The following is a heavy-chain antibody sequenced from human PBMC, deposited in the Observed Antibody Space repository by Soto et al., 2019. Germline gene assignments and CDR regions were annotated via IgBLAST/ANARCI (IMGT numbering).Heavy chain of an antibody. J-gene: IGHJ6*02. D-gene: IGHD3-10*01. V-gene: IGHV3-30*18. CDR1: GFTFSSYG. Sequence: GGSLRLSCAASGFTFSSYGTHWVRQAPGKGLEWVAVISYDGSNKYYADSVKGRFTISRDNSKNTLYLQMNSPRAEDTAVYYCAKDKAGFSNYYYYGMDVWGQGTTVTVSS. CDR3: AKDKAGFSNYYYYGMDV. CDR2: ISYDGSNK.